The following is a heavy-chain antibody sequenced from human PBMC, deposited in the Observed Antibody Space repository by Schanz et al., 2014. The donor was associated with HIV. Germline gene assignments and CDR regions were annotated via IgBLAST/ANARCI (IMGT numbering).Heavy chain of an antibody. CDR2: IWYDGTNK. CDR1: GFTFSSYA. D-gene: IGHD6-13*01. J-gene: IGHJ4*02. CDR3: AREGVTGYIDF. Sequence: QVQLVESGGGVVQPGRSLRLSCTASGFTFSSYAMHWVRQAPGKGLEWVGVIWYDGTNKYYADSVKGRFTISRDNSKNTVDLQMNSLRAEDTAIYYCAREGVTGYIDFWGQGTLVTVSS. V-gene: IGHV3-33*01.